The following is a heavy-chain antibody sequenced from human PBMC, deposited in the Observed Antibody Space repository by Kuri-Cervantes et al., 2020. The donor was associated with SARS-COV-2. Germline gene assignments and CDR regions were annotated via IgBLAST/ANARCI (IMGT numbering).Heavy chain of an antibody. D-gene: IGHD1-26*01. Sequence: GESLMISCAESGFTFSSYGTHWVRQAPGKGLEWVAFIRYDGSNKYYADSVKGRFTISRDNSKNTLYLQMNSLRAEDTAVYYCAKDGSAPPSCELRGYFDYWGQGTLVTVSS. V-gene: IGHV3-30*02. J-gene: IGHJ4*02. CDR2: IRYDGSNK. CDR3: AKDGSAPPSCELRGYFDY. CDR1: GFTFSSYG.